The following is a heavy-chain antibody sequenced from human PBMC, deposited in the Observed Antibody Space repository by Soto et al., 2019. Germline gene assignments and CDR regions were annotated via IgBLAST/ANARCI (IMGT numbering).Heavy chain of an antibody. CDR3: ARQEAPFNFGGITALTYFHP. V-gene: IGHV4-4*02. Sequence: SETLSLTCAVSGDSINSDNWWTWVRQPPGTGLEWIGEINHSGSTNYNPSLKSRVTISLDLSQSQFSLKLTSMTAADTAVYYCARQEAPFNFGGITALTYFHPWGLGTLVTVSS. CDR1: GDSINSDNW. J-gene: IGHJ1*01. CDR2: INHSGST. D-gene: IGHD3-16*01.